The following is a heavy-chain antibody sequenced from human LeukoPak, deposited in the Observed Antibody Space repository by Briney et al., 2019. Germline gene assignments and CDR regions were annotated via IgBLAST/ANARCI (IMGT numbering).Heavy chain of an antibody. Sequence: GGSLRLSCSASGFTFSSYAMNWVRQAPGKGLEYVSAITSNGGSTYYADSVKGRFTISRDNSKNTLYLQMSSLRAEDTAVYYCARVTYYDILTGEYYFDYWGQGTLVTVSS. CDR1: GFTFSSYA. V-gene: IGHV3-64D*06. D-gene: IGHD3-9*01. CDR2: ITSNGGST. J-gene: IGHJ4*02. CDR3: ARVTYYDILTGEYYFDY.